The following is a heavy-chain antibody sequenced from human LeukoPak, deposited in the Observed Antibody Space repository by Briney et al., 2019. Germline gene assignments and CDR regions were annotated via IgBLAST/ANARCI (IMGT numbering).Heavy chain of an antibody. CDR2: INHSGST. D-gene: IGHD6-13*01. CDR3: ASSIAAVRAFDY. Sequence: SETLSLTCAVYGGSFSGYYWSWIRQPPGKGLEWIGEINHSGSTNYNPSLKSRVTISVDTSKNQFSLKLSSVTAADTAVYYCASSIAAVRAFDYWGQGTLVTVSS. J-gene: IGHJ4*02. V-gene: IGHV4-34*01. CDR1: GGSFSGYY.